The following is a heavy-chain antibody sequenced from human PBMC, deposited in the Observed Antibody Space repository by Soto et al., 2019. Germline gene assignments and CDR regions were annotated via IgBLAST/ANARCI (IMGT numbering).Heavy chain of an antibody. CDR1: GGSFSGYY. D-gene: IGHD2-2*01. J-gene: IGHJ5*02. V-gene: IGHV4-34*01. CDR2: INHSGSI. Sequence: QVQLQQWGAGLLKPSETLSLTCAVYGGSFSGYYWRWIRQPPGKGLEWIGEINHSGSINYNPSLKSRVTISVDTSKNRFSLKLSSVTAADTALYYCARGRCSSTSCYGNVWFDPWGQGTLVTVSS. CDR3: ARGRCSSTSCYGNVWFDP.